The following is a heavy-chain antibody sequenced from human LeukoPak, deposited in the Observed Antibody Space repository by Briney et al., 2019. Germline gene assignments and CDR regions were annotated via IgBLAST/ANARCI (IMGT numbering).Heavy chain of an antibody. CDR2: IYYSGST. D-gene: IGHD2-8*01. CDR1: GGSISSSSYY. CDR3: AREGVPSPYYYYGMDV. J-gene: IGHJ6*02. V-gene: IGHV4-39*07. Sequence: SETLSLTCTVSGGSISSSSYYWGWIRQPPGKGLEWIGSIYYSGSTYYNPSLKSRVTISVDTSKNQFSLKLSSVTAADTAVYYCAREGVPSPYYYYGMDVWGQGTTVTVSS.